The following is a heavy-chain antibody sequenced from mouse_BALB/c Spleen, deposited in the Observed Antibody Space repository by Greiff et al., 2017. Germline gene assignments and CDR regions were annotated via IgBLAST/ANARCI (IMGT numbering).Heavy chain of an antibody. Sequence: EVQLVESGAELVKPGASVKLSCTASGFNIKDTYMHWVKQRPEQGLEWIGRIDPANGNTKYDPKFQGKATITADTSSNTAYLQLSSLTSEDTAVYYCASTTATNARDYWGQGTSVTVSS. CDR3: ASTTATNARDY. D-gene: IGHD1-2*01. CDR2: IDPANGNT. CDR1: GFNIKDTY. J-gene: IGHJ4*01. V-gene: IGHV14-3*02.